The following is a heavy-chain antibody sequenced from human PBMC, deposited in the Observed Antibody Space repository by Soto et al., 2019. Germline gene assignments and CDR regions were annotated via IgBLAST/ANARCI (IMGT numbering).Heavy chain of an antibody. D-gene: IGHD6-13*01. Sequence: ASVKVFGKISGYTLTEVAMHWVRQAPGKGLGWRGVFDPEDGETIYAQKFQGRVTMTEDTSTDAAYMELSSLRSEDPAVYYCDADVLAAGNRYDYYWGMDVWGQGPRDSVS. CDR3: DADVLAAGNRYDYYWGMDV. J-gene: IGHJ6*02. CDR1: GYTLTEVA. CDR2: FDPEDGET. V-gene: IGHV1-24*01.